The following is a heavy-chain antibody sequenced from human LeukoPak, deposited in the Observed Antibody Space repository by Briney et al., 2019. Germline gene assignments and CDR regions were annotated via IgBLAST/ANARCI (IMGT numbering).Heavy chain of an antibody. J-gene: IGHJ6*02. D-gene: IGHD2/OR15-2a*01. CDR2: IYYSGGT. CDR3: ARDSIISSGMDV. CDR1: GGSISSYY. V-gene: IGHV4-59*01. Sequence: PSETLSLTCTVSGGSISSYYWSWIRQPPGKGLEWIGYIYYSGGTNYNPSLKSRVTISVDTSKNQFSLKLSSVTAADTAVYYCARDSIISSGMDVWGQGTTVTVSS.